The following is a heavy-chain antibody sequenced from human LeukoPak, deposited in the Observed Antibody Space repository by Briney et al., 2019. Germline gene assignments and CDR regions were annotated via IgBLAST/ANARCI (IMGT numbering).Heavy chain of an antibody. Sequence: SETLSLTCTVSGYSISSDYYWGWIRQPPGKGLEWIGNIYHSGTTYYSPSLKSRVTISVDKSKNQFSLKLSSVTAADTAVYYCARLYYYDSSGYYDYYYYMDVWGKGTTVTVSS. CDR1: GYSISSDYY. CDR2: IYHSGTT. D-gene: IGHD3-22*01. V-gene: IGHV4-38-2*02. CDR3: ARLYYYDSSGYYDYYYYMDV. J-gene: IGHJ6*03.